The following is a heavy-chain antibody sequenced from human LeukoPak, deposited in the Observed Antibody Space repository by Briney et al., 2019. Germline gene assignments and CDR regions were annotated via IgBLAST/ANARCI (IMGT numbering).Heavy chain of an antibody. CDR1: GSSVSSDEYY. J-gene: IGHJ4*02. CDR2: VYYSGSS. V-gene: IGHV4-31*03. D-gene: IGHD3-3*01. CDR3: ARVKVLRFLEWFLDF. Sequence: SQTLSLTCTVSGSSVSSDEYYWSWVRQYPGKGLEWIGYVYYSGSSYYIPSLESRVTMSVEVSKNQFSLELRSVTAADTAVYYCARVKVLRFLEWFLDFWGQGAPVTVSS.